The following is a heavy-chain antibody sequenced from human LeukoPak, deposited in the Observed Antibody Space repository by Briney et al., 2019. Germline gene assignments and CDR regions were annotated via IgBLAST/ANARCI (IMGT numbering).Heavy chain of an antibody. V-gene: IGHV3-15*01. J-gene: IGHJ4*02. CDR1: GFTFSNAW. Sequence: GGSLRLSCAASGFTFSNAWMSWVRQAPGKGLKWVGRIKSKTDGGTTDYAAPVKGRFTISRDDSKNTLYLQMNSLKTEDTAVYYCTTDYSYGSGSYYGSIDYWGQGTLVTVSS. D-gene: IGHD3-10*01. CDR2: IKSKTDGGTT. CDR3: TTDYSYGSGSYYGSIDY.